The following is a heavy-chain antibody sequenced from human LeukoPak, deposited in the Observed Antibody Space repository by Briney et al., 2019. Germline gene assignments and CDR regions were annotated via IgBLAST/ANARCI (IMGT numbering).Heavy chain of an antibody. Sequence: GGSLRLSCAASGFTFSSYGMHWVRQAPGKGLEWVAFIRYDGSNKYYADSVKGRFTISRDNSKNTLYLQMNSLRAEDTAVYYCAKVANYYGSGYYYYMDVWGKGTTVTISS. CDR3: AKVANYYGSGYYYYMDV. CDR1: GFTFSSYG. V-gene: IGHV3-30*02. D-gene: IGHD3-10*01. CDR2: IRYDGSNK. J-gene: IGHJ6*03.